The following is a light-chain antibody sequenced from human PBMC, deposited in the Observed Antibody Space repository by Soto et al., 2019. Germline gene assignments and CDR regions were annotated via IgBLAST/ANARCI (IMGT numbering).Light chain of an antibody. J-gene: IGKJ1*01. Sequence: EIVMTQSPATLSVSPVERATLSGRASQTIGSNLAWYQQKPGQPPRLLIYDASTRATDIPARFTGSGSGTEFTLTISSLQSEDFAVFYCQQYNNWPPTWTFGQGTKVDIK. CDR3: QQYNNWPPTWT. CDR1: QTIGSN. V-gene: IGKV3-15*01. CDR2: DAS.